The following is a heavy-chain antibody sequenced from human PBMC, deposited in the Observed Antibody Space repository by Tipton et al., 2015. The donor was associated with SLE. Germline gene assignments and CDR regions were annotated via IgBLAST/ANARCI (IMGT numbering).Heavy chain of an antibody. CDR3: ARKTVWDFDY. CDR1: GFTFSNYE. V-gene: IGHV3-48*03. CDR2: ISTSGETT. D-gene: IGHD1-1*01. J-gene: IGHJ4*02. Sequence: SLRLSCVASGFTFSNYEMNWVRQAPGKGLEWLSFISTSGETTLYAGSVKGRFTISRDNAKNSLYLQMNSLRAEDTAVYYCARKTVWDFDYWGQGTLVTVSS.